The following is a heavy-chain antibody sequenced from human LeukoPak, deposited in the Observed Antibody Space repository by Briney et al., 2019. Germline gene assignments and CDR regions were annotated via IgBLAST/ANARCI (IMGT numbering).Heavy chain of an antibody. CDR1: GFTSDDYA. J-gene: IGHJ4*02. V-gene: IGHV3-9*02. D-gene: IGHD3-10*01. CDR3: AKDRGSGSFYNVFDY. CDR2: ISWNSGSI. Sequence: PGGSLRPSCAASGFTSDDYAMHWVRQAPGKGLEWVSSISWNSGSIGYADSVKGRFTISRDNAKNSLYLQMNSLRAEDTALYYCAKDRGSGSFYNVFDYWGQGTLVTVSS.